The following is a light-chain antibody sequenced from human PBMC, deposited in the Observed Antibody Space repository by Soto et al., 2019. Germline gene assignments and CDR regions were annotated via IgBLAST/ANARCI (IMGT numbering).Light chain of an antibody. V-gene: IGKV1-39*01. J-gene: IGKJ2*01. CDR3: QQSQSTPYT. Sequence: DIQMTQSPSSLSASVGDRVTITCRASQSISTYLNWYQQTPGKAPKLLIYAASSLQSGVPSRFSGSGSGTDFTLTISSLQPEDFASYYCQQSQSTPYTFGQGTKLEIK. CDR2: AAS. CDR1: QSISTY.